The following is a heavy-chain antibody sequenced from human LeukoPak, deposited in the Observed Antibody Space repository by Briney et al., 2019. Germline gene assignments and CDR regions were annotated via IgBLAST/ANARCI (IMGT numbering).Heavy chain of an antibody. CDR2: IIPILGIA. CDR3: ARGIVGATIYYGMDV. J-gene: IGHJ6*02. V-gene: IGHV1-69*04. D-gene: IGHD1-26*01. CDR1: GGTFSSCA. Sequence: SVKVSCKASGGTFSSCAISWVRQAPGQGLEWMGRIIPILGIANYAQKFQGRVTITADKSTSTAYMELSSLRSEDTAVYYCARGIVGATIYYGMDVWGQGTTVTVSS.